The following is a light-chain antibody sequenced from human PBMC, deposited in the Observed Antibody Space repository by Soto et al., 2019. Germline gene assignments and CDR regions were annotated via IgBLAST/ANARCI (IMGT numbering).Light chain of an antibody. CDR2: KAS. J-gene: IGKJ1*01. CDR3: QHYNTYPWT. Sequence: DLQMTQSPSTLSASVGDRVTIXXRASQSISSWLAWYQQKPGKAPKLXIYKASSLESGVPSRFSGSGSGTEFTLTISSLQPGDFATYYCQHYNTYPWTFGQGTKVDIK. V-gene: IGKV1-5*03. CDR1: QSISSW.